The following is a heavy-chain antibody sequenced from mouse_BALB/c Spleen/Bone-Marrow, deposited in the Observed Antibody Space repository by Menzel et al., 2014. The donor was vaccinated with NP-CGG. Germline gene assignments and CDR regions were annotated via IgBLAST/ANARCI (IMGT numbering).Heavy chain of an antibody. CDR3: ARDGNYRYAMDY. Sequence: QVQLQQSGDELVKPGASVKLSCMASGFTFTSYWIHRVKQRPGQGPEWIGEINPSNGRTNYNEKFKSKATLTEDKSSSTAYMQLSSVTCEDSAVYYCARDGNYRYAMDYWGQGTSVTVSS. V-gene: IGHV1S81*02. D-gene: IGHD2-1*01. CDR1: GFTFTSYW. CDR2: INPSNGRT. J-gene: IGHJ4*01.